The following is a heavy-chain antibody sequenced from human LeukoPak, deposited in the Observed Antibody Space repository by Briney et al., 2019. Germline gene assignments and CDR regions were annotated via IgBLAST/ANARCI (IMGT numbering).Heavy chain of an antibody. CDR3: ARVSSHPEYYYYYYYMDV. CDR1: GYTFTGYY. Sequence: GASVKVSCKASGYTFTGYYMHWVRQAPGQGLEWMGWINPNSGGTNYAQKFQGRVTMTRDTSISTAYMELSRLRSDDTAVYYCARVSSHPEYYYYYYYMDVWGKGTTVTVSS. V-gene: IGHV1-2*02. CDR2: INPNSGGT. J-gene: IGHJ6*03.